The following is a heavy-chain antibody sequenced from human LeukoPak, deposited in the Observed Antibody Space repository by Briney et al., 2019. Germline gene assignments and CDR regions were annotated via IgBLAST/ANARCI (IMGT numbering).Heavy chain of an antibody. Sequence: PGGSLRLSCAASGFTFSSYSMNWVRQAPGKGLEWASYISSSSSTIYYADSVKGRFTISRDNAKNSLYLQMNSLRAEDTAVYYCARGESHYYDSSGYYGDYWGQGTLVTVSS. V-gene: IGHV3-48*01. CDR2: ISSSSSTI. CDR1: GFTFSSYS. D-gene: IGHD3-22*01. CDR3: ARGESHYYDSSGYYGDY. J-gene: IGHJ4*02.